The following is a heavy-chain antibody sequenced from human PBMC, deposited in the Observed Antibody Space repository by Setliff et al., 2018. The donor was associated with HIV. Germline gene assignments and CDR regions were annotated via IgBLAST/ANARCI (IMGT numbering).Heavy chain of an antibody. V-gene: IGHV5-51*01. CDR2: IYPGDSDN. CDR3: ARHRPYDSSGYYDY. D-gene: IGHD3-22*01. Sequence: PGESLKISCQCSGYSFTSYWIGWVRQMPGKGLEWMGIIYPGDSDNRYSPSFQGQVTISADKSISTAYLQWSSLKASDTAMYYCARHRPYDSSGYYDYWGQGTLVTVSS. J-gene: IGHJ4*02. CDR1: GYSFTSYW.